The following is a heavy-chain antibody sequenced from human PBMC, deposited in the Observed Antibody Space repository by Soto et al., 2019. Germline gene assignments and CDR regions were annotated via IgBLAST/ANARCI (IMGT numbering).Heavy chain of an antibody. J-gene: IGHJ4*02. CDR3: ARNNYYDSSGYYYFDY. D-gene: IGHD3-22*01. CDR2: IIPIFGTT. V-gene: IGHV1-69*13. CDR1: GGTFSSYA. Sequence: SVKVSCKASGGTFSSYAISWVRQAPGQGLEWMGGIIPIFGTTKHAQKFQGRVTSTADESTSTVYMELSGLTSEDTALYYCARNNYYDSSGYYYFDYWGQGTPVTVSS.